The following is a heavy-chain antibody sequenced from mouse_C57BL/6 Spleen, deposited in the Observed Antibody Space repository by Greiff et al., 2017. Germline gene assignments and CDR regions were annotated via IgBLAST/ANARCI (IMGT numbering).Heavy chain of an antibody. D-gene: IGHD2-3*01. J-gene: IGHJ2*01. Sequence: QLQESGAELVKPGASVKLSCKASGYTFTSYWMQWVKQRPGQGLEWIGEIDPSDSYTNYNQKFKGKATLTVDTSSSTAYMQPSSLTSEDSAVYYCARAYDGYHYFDYWGQGTTLTVSS. CDR3: ARAYDGYHYFDY. CDR2: IDPSDSYT. V-gene: IGHV1-50*01. CDR1: GYTFTSYW.